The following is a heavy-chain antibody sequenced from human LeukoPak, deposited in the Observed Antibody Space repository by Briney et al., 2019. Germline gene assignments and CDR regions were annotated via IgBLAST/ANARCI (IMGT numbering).Heavy chain of an antibody. V-gene: IGHV4-59*01. J-gene: IGHJ4*02. Sequence: SETLSLTCTVSGGSISSYYWSWIRQPPGKGLEWIGYIYYSGSTNYNPSLKSRVTISVDTSKNQFSLKLSSVTAADTAVYYCARVRYYDSSGYPYYWGQGTLVTVSS. CDR1: GGSISSYY. CDR2: IYYSGST. D-gene: IGHD3-22*01. CDR3: ARVRYYDSSGYPYY.